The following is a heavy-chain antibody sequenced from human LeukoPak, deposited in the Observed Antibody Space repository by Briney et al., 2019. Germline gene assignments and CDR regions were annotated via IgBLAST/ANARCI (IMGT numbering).Heavy chain of an antibody. CDR1: GYMSTELS. V-gene: IGHV1-24*01. Sequence: ASVKVSCKVSGYMSTELSMHGVRQPPGKGLELMGGFDPEDDEKMYAQKFQGRVTMTEDTSTDTAYMELSSLRSEDTAVYYCAAGLSSGYFDYWGQGTLVTVSS. CDR3: AAGLSSGYFDY. CDR2: FDPEDDEK. J-gene: IGHJ4*02. D-gene: IGHD3-22*01.